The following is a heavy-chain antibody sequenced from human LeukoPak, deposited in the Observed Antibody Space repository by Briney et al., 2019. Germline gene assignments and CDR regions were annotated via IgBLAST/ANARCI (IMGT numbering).Heavy chain of an antibody. CDR2: FSYDGSYK. D-gene: IGHD5-12*01. CDR1: GFTFSNYV. J-gene: IGHJ4*02. CDR3: AKSRSGYALIDY. V-gene: IGHV3-30*18. Sequence: GTSLRLSCAASGFTFSNYVMHWVRQAPGKGLEWVGVFSYDGSYKYYADSVKGRLTISRDNSKNTHYLQMNSLRDEDTAIYYCAKSRSGYALIDYWGQGTPVTVSS.